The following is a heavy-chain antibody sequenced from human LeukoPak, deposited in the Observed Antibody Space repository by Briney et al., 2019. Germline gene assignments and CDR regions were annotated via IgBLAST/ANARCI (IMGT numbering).Heavy chain of an antibody. V-gene: IGHV1-2*04. CDR2: INPNSGGT. D-gene: IGHD2-21*01. CDR1: GYTFTGYY. J-gene: IGHJ6*02. CDR3: AREDYSDYYGMDV. Sequence: ASVKVSCKASGYTFTGYYMHWVRQAPGQGLEWMGWINPNSGGTNYAQKFQGWVTMTRDTSISTAYMELSRLRSDDTVVYYCAREDYSDYYGMDVWGQGTTVTVSS.